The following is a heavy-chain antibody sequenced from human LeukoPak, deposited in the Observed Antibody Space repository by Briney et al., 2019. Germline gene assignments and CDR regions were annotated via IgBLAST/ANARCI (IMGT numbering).Heavy chain of an antibody. D-gene: IGHD2-8*02. J-gene: IGHJ3*02. CDR2: IYYSGST. Sequence: SETLSLTCTVSGGSISSYYWSWIRQPPGKGLEWIWYIYYSGSTNYNPSLKSRVTISLDTSKNQFSLKPSSVTAADTAVYYCARDIWSDRDAFDIWGQGTMVTVSS. CDR3: ARDIWSDRDAFDI. V-gene: IGHV4-59*01. CDR1: GGSISSYY.